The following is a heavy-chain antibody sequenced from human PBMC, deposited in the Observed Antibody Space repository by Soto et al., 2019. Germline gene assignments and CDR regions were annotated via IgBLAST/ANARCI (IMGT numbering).Heavy chain of an antibody. CDR1: VFTFSSYW. CDR3: ARDNNWSYDS. D-gene: IGHD1-1*01. J-gene: IGHJ4*02. V-gene: IGHV3-74*03. CDR2: IKPDGSRT. Sequence: GSLRLSCAAFVFTFSSYWMHWVRQAPGEGLVWVTYIKPDGSRTKDADSVKGRFTISRDNARNTLYLRMNSLRAEDTAVYYCARDNNWSYDSWGRGTLVTVSS.